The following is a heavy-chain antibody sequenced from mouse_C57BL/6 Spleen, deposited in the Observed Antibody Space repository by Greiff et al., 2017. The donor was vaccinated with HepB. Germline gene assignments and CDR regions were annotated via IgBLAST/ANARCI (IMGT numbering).Heavy chain of an antibody. CDR1: GYTFTSYG. D-gene: IGHD1-1*01. J-gene: IGHJ3*01. CDR3: ARRNGSSSFAY. V-gene: IGHV1-81*01. CDR2: IYPRSGNT. Sequence: VQLQQSGAELARPGASVKLSCKASGYTFTSYGISWVKQRTGQGLEWIGEIYPRSGNTYYNEKFKGKATLTADKSSSTAYMELRSLTSEDSAVYFWARRNGSSSFAYWGQGTLVTVSA.